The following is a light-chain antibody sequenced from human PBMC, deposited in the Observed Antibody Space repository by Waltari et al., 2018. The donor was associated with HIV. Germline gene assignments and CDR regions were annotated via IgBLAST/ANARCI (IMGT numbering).Light chain of an antibody. CDR2: ATS. J-gene: IGKJ2*01. Sequence: DIQMTQSPSSLSASVGDTVPITCRASQTITTYLNWYQQKPGKAPKLLVFATSNLQSGVPSRFSGSGSGTDFALSISSLQPEDFATYYCQQSYSTPYTFGQGTKLEIK. CDR1: QTITTY. V-gene: IGKV1-39*01. CDR3: QQSYSTPYT.